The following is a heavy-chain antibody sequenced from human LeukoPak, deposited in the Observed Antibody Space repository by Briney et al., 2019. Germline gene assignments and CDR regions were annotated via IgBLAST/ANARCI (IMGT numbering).Heavy chain of an antibody. D-gene: IGHD2-15*01. CDR1: GFTFSSYA. V-gene: IGHV3-23*01. J-gene: IGHJ4*02. Sequence: GGSLRLSCAASGFTFSSYAMSWVRQAPGKGLEWVSAISGSGGTTYYADSVRGRFTISRDNSKNTLYLQMNSLRAEDTAVYYCAKDRGMFLVGYLDYWGQGTLVTVSS. CDR3: AKDRGMFLVGYLDY. CDR2: ISGSGGTT.